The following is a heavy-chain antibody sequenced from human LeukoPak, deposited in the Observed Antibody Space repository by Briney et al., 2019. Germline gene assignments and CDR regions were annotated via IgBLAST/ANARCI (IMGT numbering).Heavy chain of an antibody. V-gene: IGHV4-34*01. D-gene: IGHD3-3*01. CDR2: INHSGST. Sequence: SETLSLTCAVYGVSFSGYYWSWIRQPPGKGLEWIGEINHSGSTNYNPSLKSRVTISVDTSKNHFSLKLSSVTAADTAVYYCARGARFFKATSHGYFQHWGQGTLVTVSS. J-gene: IGHJ1*01. CDR3: ARGARFFKATSHGYFQH. CDR1: GVSFSGYY.